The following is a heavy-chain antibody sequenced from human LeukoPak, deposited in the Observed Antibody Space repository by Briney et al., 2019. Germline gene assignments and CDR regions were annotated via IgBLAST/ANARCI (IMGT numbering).Heavy chain of an antibody. Sequence: SVKVSCKASGGTFSSYAISWVRQAPGQGLEWMGRIIPILGIANYAQKFQGRVTITADKSTSTAYMELSCLRSEDTAVYYCARDRVSYYYGSGTLEGDPYFDYWGQGTLVTVSS. J-gene: IGHJ4*02. V-gene: IGHV1-69*04. CDR1: GGTFSSYA. CDR3: ARDRVSYYYGSGTLEGDPYFDY. D-gene: IGHD3-10*01. CDR2: IIPILGIA.